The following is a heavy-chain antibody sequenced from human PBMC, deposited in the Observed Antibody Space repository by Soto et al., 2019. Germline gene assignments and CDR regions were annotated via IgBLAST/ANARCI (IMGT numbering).Heavy chain of an antibody. CDR2: IYPSDSDT. Sequence: PGESLKISCNGSGYSFTNYWIGWVRQMPGKGLEWVAIIYPSDSDTRYGPSFRGQVTISADKSITTAYLQWNSLKASDTAMYYCARTPKRRGGTAGILYWGQGTLVTVSS. V-gene: IGHV5-51*01. D-gene: IGHD6-13*01. CDR3: ARTPKRRGGTAGILY. J-gene: IGHJ4*02. CDR1: GYSFTNYW.